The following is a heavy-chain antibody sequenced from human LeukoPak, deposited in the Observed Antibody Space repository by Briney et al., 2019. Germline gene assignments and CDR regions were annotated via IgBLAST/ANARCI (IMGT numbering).Heavy chain of an antibody. CDR2: IYHTGSA. J-gene: IGHJ4*01. V-gene: IGHV4-38-2*01. Sequence: SETLSLTCSVSGYSFTSGHYWGWIRQPPGKGLEWIANIYHTGSAHYNPSLKSRVTISLDTSRNQFFLRLTSVTPADTAMYYCARHGNTGPVSGLPLDHWGHGTLVSVSS. D-gene: IGHD6-19*01. CDR3: ARHGNTGPVSGLPLDH. CDR1: GYSFTSGHY.